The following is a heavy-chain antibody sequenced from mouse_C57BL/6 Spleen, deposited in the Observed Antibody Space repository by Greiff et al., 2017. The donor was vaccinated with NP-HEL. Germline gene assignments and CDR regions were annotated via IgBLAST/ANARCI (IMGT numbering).Heavy chain of an antibody. J-gene: IGHJ2*01. V-gene: IGHV1-54*01. CDR2: INPGSGGT. CDR3: ARRKDYYGNYCFDY. Sequence: QVQLQQSGAELVRPGTSVKVSCKASGYAFTSYLIEWVKQRPGQGLEWIGVINPGSGGTNYNEKFKGKATLTADKSSSTAYMQLSSLTSEDSAVYFCARRKDYYGNYCFDYWGQGTTLTVSS. D-gene: IGHD2-1*01. CDR1: GYAFTSYL.